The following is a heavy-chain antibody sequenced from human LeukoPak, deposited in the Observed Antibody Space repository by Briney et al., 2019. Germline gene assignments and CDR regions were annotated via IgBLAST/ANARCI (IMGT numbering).Heavy chain of an antibody. Sequence: RASVKVSCTASGYTFTGHYIHWVRQAPGQGLEWMGWIKPDSGATNYAQKFQGRVTMTRDTSISTAHMELNRLTSDDTAVYYCARPEYRYGYILDYWGQGTLVTVSS. CDR3: ARPEYRYGYILDY. CDR2: IKPDSGAT. J-gene: IGHJ4*02. V-gene: IGHV1-2*02. D-gene: IGHD5-18*01. CDR1: GYTFTGHY.